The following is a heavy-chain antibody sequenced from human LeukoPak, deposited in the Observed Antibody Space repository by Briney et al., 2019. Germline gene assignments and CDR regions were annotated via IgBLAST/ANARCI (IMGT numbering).Heavy chain of an antibody. V-gene: IGHV4-59*01. J-gene: IGHJ4*02. D-gene: IGHD4-17*01. Sequence: PSETLSLTCTVSGGSISSYYWSWIRQPPGKGLEWIGYIYYSGSTNYNPSLKSRVTISVDTSKNQFSLKLSSVTAADTAVYYCATLDYGDEDYWGQGALVTVSS. CDR3: ATLDYGDEDY. CDR1: GGSISSYY. CDR2: IYYSGST.